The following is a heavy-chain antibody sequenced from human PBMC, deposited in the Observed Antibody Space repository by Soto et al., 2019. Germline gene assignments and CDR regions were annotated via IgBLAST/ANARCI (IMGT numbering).Heavy chain of an antibody. CDR3: ARIRMVRGVIFFDS. CDR1: GFSLSNARMG. D-gene: IGHD3-10*01. CDR2: IFSNDEK. V-gene: IGHV2-26*01. J-gene: IGHJ4*02. Sequence: QVTLKESGPVLVKPTETLTLTCTVSGFSLSNARMGVSRIRQPPGKALEWLAHIFSNDEKSYNTSLKSRLTISKDTSKSQVVLTMTNMDPVDTATYYCARIRMVRGVIFFDSWGQGTLVTVSS.